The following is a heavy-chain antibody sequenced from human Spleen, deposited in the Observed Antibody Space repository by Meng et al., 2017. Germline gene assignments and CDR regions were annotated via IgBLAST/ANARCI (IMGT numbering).Heavy chain of an antibody. D-gene: IGHD1-20*01. V-gene: IGHV4-61*01. CDR3: ASSITGTLDVNFDY. CDR1: GGSVSSGSYY. CDR2: IYYSGST. Sequence: SETLSLTCTVSGGSVSSGSYYWSWIRQPPGKGLEWIGYIYYSGSTNYNPSLKSRVTISVDTSKNQFSLKLSSVTAADTAVYYCASSITGTLDVNFDYWGQGTLVTVSS. J-gene: IGHJ4*02.